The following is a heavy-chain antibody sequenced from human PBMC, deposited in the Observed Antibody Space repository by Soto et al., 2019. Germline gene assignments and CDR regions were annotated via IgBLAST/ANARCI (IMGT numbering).Heavy chain of an antibody. J-gene: IGHJ4*02. Sequence: GGSLRLCCAASGFTFSSYGMHWVRQAPGKGLEWVAVIWYDGSNKYYADSVKGRFTISRDNSKNTLYLQMNSLRAEDTAVYYCASQSRRIVGAPIGYWGQGTLVTVSS. V-gene: IGHV3-33*01. CDR2: IWYDGSNK. D-gene: IGHD1-26*01. CDR3: ASQSRRIVGAPIGY. CDR1: GFTFSSYG.